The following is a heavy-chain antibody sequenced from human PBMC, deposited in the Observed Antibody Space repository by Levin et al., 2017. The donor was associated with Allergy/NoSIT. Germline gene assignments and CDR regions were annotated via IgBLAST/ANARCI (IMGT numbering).Heavy chain of an antibody. V-gene: IGHV3-48*04. Sequence: SGGSLRLSCAASGFTFSIYSMNWVRQAPGKGLEWISYISRSSGTIYYADSVKGRFTISRDNAKNSLYLQMNSLRGEDTAVYYCVKDWGRCISTSCYAGWFDPWGQGTLVTVSS. D-gene: IGHD2-2*01. CDR2: ISRSSGTI. CDR3: VKDWGRCISTSCYAGWFDP. CDR1: GFTFSIYS. J-gene: IGHJ5*02.